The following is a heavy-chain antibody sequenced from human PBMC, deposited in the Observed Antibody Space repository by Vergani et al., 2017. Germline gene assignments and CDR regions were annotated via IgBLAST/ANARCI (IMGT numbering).Heavy chain of an antibody. CDR2: INHSGST. CDR3: ARMSGSSGQDAFDI. Sequence: QVQLQQWRAGLLKPSETLSLTCAVYGGSFSGYYWSWIRQPPGKGLEWIGEINHSGSTNYNPSLKSRVTISVDTSKNQFSLKLSSVTAADTAVYYCARMSGSSGQDAFDIWGQGTMVTVSS. J-gene: IGHJ3*02. CDR1: GGSFSGYY. V-gene: IGHV4-34*01. D-gene: IGHD3-22*01.